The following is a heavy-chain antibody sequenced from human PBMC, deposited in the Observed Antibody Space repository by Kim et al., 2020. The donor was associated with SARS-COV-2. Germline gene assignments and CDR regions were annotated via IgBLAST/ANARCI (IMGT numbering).Heavy chain of an antibody. V-gene: IGHV5-51*01. Sequence: GESLKISCKGSGYSFTSYWIGWVRQMPGKGLEWMGIIYPGDSDTRYSPSFQGQVTISADKSISTAYLQWSSLKASDTAMYYCARPPTHSPYYYDSSGYPDAFDIWGQGTMVTVSS. D-gene: IGHD3-22*01. J-gene: IGHJ3*02. CDR2: IYPGDSDT. CDR1: GYSFTSYW. CDR3: ARPPTHSPYYYDSSGYPDAFDI.